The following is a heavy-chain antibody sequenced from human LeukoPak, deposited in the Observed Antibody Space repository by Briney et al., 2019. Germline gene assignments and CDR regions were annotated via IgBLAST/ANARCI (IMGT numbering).Heavy chain of an antibody. CDR1: GYTFTSYD. CDR3: ARGATQSYYYDSSGNDH. V-gene: IGHV1-8*01. CDR2: MNPNSGNT. J-gene: IGHJ4*02. Sequence: ASVKVSCKASGYTFTSYDINWVRQATGQGLEWMGWMNPNSGNTGYAQKFQGRVTMTRNTSISTAYMELSSLRSEDTAVYYCARGATQSYYYDSSGNDHWGQGTLVTVSS. D-gene: IGHD3-22*01.